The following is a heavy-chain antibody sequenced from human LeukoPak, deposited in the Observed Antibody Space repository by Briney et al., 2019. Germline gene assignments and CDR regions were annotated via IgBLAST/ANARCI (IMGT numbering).Heavy chain of an antibody. V-gene: IGHV3-33*01. CDR1: GFTFSSYG. J-gene: IGHJ4*02. CDR2: IWYDGSNK. Sequence: GGSLRLSCAASGFTFSSYGMHWVRQAPGKGLEWVAVIWYDGSNKYCADSVKGRFTISRDNSKNTLYLQMNSLRAEDTAVYYCARARWPVVTALGDYWGQGTLVTVSS. CDR3: ARARWPVVTALGDY. D-gene: IGHD4-23*01.